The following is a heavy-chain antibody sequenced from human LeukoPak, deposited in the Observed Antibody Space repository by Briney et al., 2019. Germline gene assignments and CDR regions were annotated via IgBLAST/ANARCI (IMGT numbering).Heavy chain of an antibody. CDR3: ARESRRSYCNEY. Sequence: SETLSLTCTVSGGSISSGSYYWSWIRQPAGKGLEWIGRIYTSGSTNYNPSLKSRVTMSVDTSKNQFSLKLSSVTAADTAVYYCARESRRSYCNEYWGQGTLVTVSA. CDR2: IYTSGST. CDR1: GGSISSGSYY. J-gene: IGHJ4*02. D-gene: IGHD3-10*01. V-gene: IGHV4-61*02.